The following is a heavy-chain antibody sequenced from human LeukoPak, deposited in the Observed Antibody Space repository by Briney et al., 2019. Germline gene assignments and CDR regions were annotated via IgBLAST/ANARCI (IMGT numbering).Heavy chain of an antibody. Sequence: GGSLRLSCAASGFTFSSYAMSWVRQAPGKGLEWVSAISGSGGSTYYADSVKGRFTISRDNPKNTLYLQMNSLRAEDTAVYYCAKAGHDYGDYWFDPWGQGTLVTVSS. D-gene: IGHD4-17*01. V-gene: IGHV3-23*01. J-gene: IGHJ5*02. CDR3: AKAGHDYGDYWFDP. CDR2: ISGSGGST. CDR1: GFTFSSYA.